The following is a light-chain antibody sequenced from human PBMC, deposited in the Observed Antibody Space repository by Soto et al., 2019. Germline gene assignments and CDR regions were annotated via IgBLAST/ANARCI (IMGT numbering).Light chain of an antibody. CDR3: SSFAGTNTLLNV. J-gene: IGLJ1*01. V-gene: IGLV2-8*01. CDR1: SSDVGGYNY. CDR2: EVS. Sequence: QSALTQPPSVSGSPGQSVTISCTGTSSDVGGYNYVSWYQQHPGKAPKLMIYEVSKRPSGVPDRFSGSKSGNTASLTVSGLQAEDEADYYCSSFAGTNTLLNVFGTGTKVTVL.